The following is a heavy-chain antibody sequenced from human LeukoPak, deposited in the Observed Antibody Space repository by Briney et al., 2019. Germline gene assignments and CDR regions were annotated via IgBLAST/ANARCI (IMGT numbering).Heavy chain of an antibody. CDR1: GFTFSRYA. CDR2: ISYDENNE. V-gene: IGHV3-30-3*01. CDR3: ARAYAGSYSGGDY. D-gene: IGHD1-26*01. J-gene: IGHJ4*02. Sequence: GGSLRLSCAASGFTFSRYAMHWVRQAPGKGPEWVAVISYDENNENYADSVKGRFTISRDNSKNTLYLQMNSLRVEDTAVYYCARAYAGSYSGGDYWGQGTLVTVSS.